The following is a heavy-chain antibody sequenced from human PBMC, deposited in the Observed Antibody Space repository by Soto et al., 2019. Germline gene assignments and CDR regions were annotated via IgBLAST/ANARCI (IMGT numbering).Heavy chain of an antibody. CDR2: IWYDGSNK. CDR3: GRGVDGNWFNP. V-gene: IGHV3-33*01. CDR1: GFTFSSYG. Sequence: QVQLVESGGGVVQPGRSLRLSCAASGFTFSSYGMHWVRQAPGKGLEWVAVIWYDGSNKYYADSVKGRFTIYRDNSKNTLDVQRNSLRAEDTAVYYCGRGVDGNWFNPWGQGTLVTVCS. J-gene: IGHJ5*02.